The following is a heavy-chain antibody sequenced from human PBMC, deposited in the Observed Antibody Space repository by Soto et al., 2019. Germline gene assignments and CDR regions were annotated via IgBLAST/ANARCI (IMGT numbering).Heavy chain of an antibody. Sequence: PSETLSLTCTVSGGSISSSSYYWGWIRQPPGKGLEWVSSISSTTNYIYYADSMKGRFTVSRDNAKNSVYLEMNSLSAEDTAVYYCARESEDLTSNFDYWGQGTLVTVSS. CDR3: ARESEDLTSNFDY. CDR1: GGSISSSS. V-gene: IGHV3-21*01. J-gene: IGHJ4*02. CDR2: ISSTTNYI.